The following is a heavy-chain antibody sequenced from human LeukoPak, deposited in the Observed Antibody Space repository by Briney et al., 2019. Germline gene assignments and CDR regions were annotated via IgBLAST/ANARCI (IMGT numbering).Heavy chain of an antibody. J-gene: IGHJ4*02. CDR3: ARDGERWLQLYYFDY. CDR1: GYTFTSYY. D-gene: IGHD5-24*01. V-gene: IGHV1-46*01. CDR2: INPSGGST. Sequence: ASVKVSCKASGYTFTSYYMHWVRQAPGQGLEWMGIINPSGGSTSYAQKFQGRVTMTRYTSTSTVYMELRSMRSEDTAVYYCARDGERWLQLYYFDYWGQRTLVTVSS.